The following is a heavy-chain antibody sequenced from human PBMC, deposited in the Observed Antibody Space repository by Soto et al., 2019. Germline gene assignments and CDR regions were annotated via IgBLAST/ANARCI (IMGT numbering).Heavy chain of an antibody. D-gene: IGHD5-12*01. CDR2: IRSKANSYAT. CDR1: GFTFSGSA. CDR3: TRLGDGYNFGY. V-gene: IGHV3-73*02. Sequence: EVQLVESGGGLVQPGGSLKLSCAASGFTFSGSAMHWVRQASGQGLEWVGRIRSKANSYATAYAASVKGRCTISRDDSKNTAYLQMNSLKTEDTAVYYCTRLGDGYNFGYWGQGTLVTVSS. J-gene: IGHJ4*02.